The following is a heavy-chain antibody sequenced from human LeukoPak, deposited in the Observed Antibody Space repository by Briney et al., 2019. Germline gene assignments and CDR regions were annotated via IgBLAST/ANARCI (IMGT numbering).Heavy chain of an antibody. CDR2: ISSSGSII. J-gene: IGHJ4*02. V-gene: IGHV3-11*04. D-gene: IGHD3-22*01. CDR1: GFTFSDYY. Sequence: GGSLRLSCAASGFTFSDYYMTWIRQAPGKGLEWVSYISSSGSIIYYADSVKGRFIITRDNAKNSLYLQMNSLRAEDTAVYFCARVGYDSSGRFDYWGQGTLVTVSS. CDR3: ARVGYDSSGRFDY.